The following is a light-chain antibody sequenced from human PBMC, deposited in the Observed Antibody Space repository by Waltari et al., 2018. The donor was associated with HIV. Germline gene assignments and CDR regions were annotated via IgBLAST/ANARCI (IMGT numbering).Light chain of an antibody. Sequence: SVLTQPPSVSAAPGQKVTISCSGTSSNIGNDYVSWYQHLPGAAPKLLIYGNNERPSGIPDRFSGSKSGTSATLAVTGLRTGDEADYYCGTWDTSRSGAVFGGGTKLTVL. CDR3: GTWDTSRSGAV. V-gene: IGLV1-51*01. J-gene: IGLJ3*02. CDR2: GNN. CDR1: SSNIGNDY.